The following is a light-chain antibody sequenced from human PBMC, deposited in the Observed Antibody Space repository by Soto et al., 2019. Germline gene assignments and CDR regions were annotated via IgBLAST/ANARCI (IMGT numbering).Light chain of an antibody. J-gene: IGLJ1*01. CDR2: EVN. V-gene: IGLV2-8*01. CDR1: SSDVGGYNY. CDR3: SSYALGHNV. Sequence: QSALTQPPSASGSPGQSVTISCTGTSSDVGGYNYVSWYQQYPGKVPKLMVYEVNKRPSGVPDRFSGSKSGNTASLTVSGLQADDEAVYYCSSYALGHNVFGTGTKLTVL.